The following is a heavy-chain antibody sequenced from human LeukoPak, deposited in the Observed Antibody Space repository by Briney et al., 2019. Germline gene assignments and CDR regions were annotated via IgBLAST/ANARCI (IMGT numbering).Heavy chain of an antibody. CDR1: GGSISSSSYY. CDR2: IYYSGST. Sequence: SETLSLTCTVSGGSISSSSYYWGWIRQPPGKGLEWIGSIYYSGSTYYNPSLKSRVTISVDTSKNQFSLKLSSVTAADTAVYYCARLTNYDFWSGCYRTSDYWGQGTLVTVSS. J-gene: IGHJ4*02. V-gene: IGHV4-39*01. CDR3: ARLTNYDFWSGCYRTSDY. D-gene: IGHD3-3*01.